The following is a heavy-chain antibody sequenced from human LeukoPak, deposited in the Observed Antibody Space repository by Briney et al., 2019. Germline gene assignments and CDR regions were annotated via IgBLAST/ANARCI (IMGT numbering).Heavy chain of an antibody. D-gene: IGHD6-19*01. Sequence: GGSLRLSCAASGFTFSNSWMNWVRQSPGKGLEWVSYISSSGSTIYYADSVKGRFTISRDNSKNTLYLQMNSLRAEDTAVYYCANTMSGWPFPDAFDIWGQGTMVTVSS. CDR1: GFTFSNSW. J-gene: IGHJ3*02. V-gene: IGHV3-48*01. CDR3: ANTMSGWPFPDAFDI. CDR2: ISSSGSTI.